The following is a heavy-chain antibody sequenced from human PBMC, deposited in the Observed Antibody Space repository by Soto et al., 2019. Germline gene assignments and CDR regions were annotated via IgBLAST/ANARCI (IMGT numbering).Heavy chain of an antibody. V-gene: IGHV3-23*01. CDR2: INGGGGST. Sequence: HPGGSLRLSCAASGFTFSNHVMNWVRQAPGKGLEWVSAINGGGGSTLYADSVKGRFTISRDNSKNTLYLQMHSLRADDTAVYYCANVPEYNFWSGYRYYFDYWGQGTLVTV. CDR3: ANVPEYNFWSGYRYYFDY. D-gene: IGHD3-3*01. CDR1: GFTFSNHV. J-gene: IGHJ4*02.